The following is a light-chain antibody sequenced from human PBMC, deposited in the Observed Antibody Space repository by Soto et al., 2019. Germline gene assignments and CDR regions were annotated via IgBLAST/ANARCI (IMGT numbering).Light chain of an antibody. CDR1: QSVLYSSNNKNY. CDR2: WAS. J-gene: IGKJ1*01. Sequence: DIVMTQSPDSLAVSLGERATINCKSSQSVLYSSNNKNYLAWYQQKPGQPPKLLIYWASTRESGVPDRFSGSGSGTDFTLTISSLPAEDVAVYYCQQYYSTPPTFGRGTKVEIK. V-gene: IGKV4-1*01. CDR3: QQYYSTPPT.